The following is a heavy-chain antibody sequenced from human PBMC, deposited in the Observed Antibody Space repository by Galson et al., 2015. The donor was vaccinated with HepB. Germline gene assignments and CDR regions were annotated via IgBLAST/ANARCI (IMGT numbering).Heavy chain of an antibody. D-gene: IGHD3-16*01. J-gene: IGHJ3*02. V-gene: IGHV3-7*01. CDR3: AIEGGRGGSRAVEAFDI. CDR1: GFTFSSYS. CDR2: IRGGGGRT. Sequence: SLRLSCAASGFTFSSYSMTWVRQAPGKGLEWVSDIRGGGGRTHYVDSVKGRFTISRDNAKNSLHLQMNSLRADDTAVYYCAIEGGRGGSRAVEAFDIWGQGTMVTVSS.